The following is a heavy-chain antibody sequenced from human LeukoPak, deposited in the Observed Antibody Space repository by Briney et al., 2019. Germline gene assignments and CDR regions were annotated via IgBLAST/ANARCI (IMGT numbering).Heavy chain of an antibody. D-gene: IGHD4-11*01. CDR1: GGTFSSYA. CDR3: ASPTRPSVTSYYYYYMDV. V-gene: IGHV1-69*13. J-gene: IGHJ6*03. CDR2: IIPIFGTA. Sequence: ASVKVSCKASGGTFSSYAISWVRQAPGQGLEWMGGIIPIFGTANYAQKFQGRVTITADESTSTAYTELSSLRSEDTAVYYCASPTRPSVTSYYYYYMDVWGKGTTVAVSS.